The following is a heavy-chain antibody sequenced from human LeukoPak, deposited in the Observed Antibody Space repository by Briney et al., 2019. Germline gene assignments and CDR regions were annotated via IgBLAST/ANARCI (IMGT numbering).Heavy chain of an antibody. J-gene: IGHJ4*02. Sequence: PSETLSLTCTVSGGSISSSSYYWSWIRQPPGKGLEWIGYIYYSGSTNYNPSLKSRVTISVDTSKNQFSLKLSSVTAADTAVYYCAREGSGSSLDYWGQGTLVTVSS. D-gene: IGHD3-10*01. CDR1: GGSISSSSYY. CDR2: IYYSGST. CDR3: AREGSGSSLDY. V-gene: IGHV4-61*01.